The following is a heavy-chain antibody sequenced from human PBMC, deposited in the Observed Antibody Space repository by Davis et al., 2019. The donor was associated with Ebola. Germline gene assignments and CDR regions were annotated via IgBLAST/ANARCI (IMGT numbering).Heavy chain of an antibody. Sequence: SETLSLTCTVSGGSISSYYWSWIRQPPGKGLEWIGYIYYSGSTNYNPSLKSRVTISVDTSKNQFSLKLSSVTAADTAVYYCARLDYDSSGSFDYWGQGTLVTVSS. CDR1: GGSISSYY. D-gene: IGHD3-22*01. CDR3: ARLDYDSSGSFDY. V-gene: IGHV4-59*01. J-gene: IGHJ4*02. CDR2: IYYSGST.